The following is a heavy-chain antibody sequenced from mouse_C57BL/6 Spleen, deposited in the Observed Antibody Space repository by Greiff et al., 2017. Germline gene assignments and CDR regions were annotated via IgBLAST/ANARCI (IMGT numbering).Heavy chain of an antibody. CDR3: DRNGYYADYYAMDY. CDR2: IWSGGGT. D-gene: IGHD2-3*01. Sequence: QVQLQQSGPGLVQPSQSLSITCTVSGFSLTSYGVHWVRQSPGKGLEWLGVIWSGGGTDYNAAFISRLSISKDDSKSQVFVKMNSLQADDTAIYYYDRNGYYADYYAMDYWGQGTSVTVSS. J-gene: IGHJ4*01. V-gene: IGHV2-2*01. CDR1: GFSLTSYG.